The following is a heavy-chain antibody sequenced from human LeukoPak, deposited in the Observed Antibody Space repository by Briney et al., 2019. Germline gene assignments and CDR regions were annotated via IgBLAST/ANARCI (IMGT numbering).Heavy chain of an antibody. CDR3: AREYDSSGGAFDI. Sequence: SQTLSLTCTVSGGSISSGGDYWSWIRQHPGKGLEWIGYIYYSGSTYYNPSLKSRVTISVDTSKNQFSLKLSSVTAADTAVYYCAREYDSSGGAFDIWGQGTMVTVSS. V-gene: IGHV4-31*03. J-gene: IGHJ3*02. CDR1: GGSISSGGDY. D-gene: IGHD3-22*01. CDR2: IYYSGST.